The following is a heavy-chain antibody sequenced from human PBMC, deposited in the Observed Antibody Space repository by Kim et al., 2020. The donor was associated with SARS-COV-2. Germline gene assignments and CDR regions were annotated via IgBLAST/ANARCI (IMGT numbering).Heavy chain of an antibody. D-gene: IGHD3-9*01. CDR2: ISYDGSNK. J-gene: IGHJ6*02. CDR1: GFTFSSYG. CDR3: ATLYDILTGYDLGYYYYGMDV. V-gene: IGHV3-30*03. Sequence: GGSLRLSCAASGFTFSSYGMHWVRQAPGKGLEWVAVISYDGSNKYYADSVKGRFTISRDNSKNTLYLQMNSLRAEDTAVYYCATLYDILTGYDLGYYYYGMDVWGQGTTVTVSS.